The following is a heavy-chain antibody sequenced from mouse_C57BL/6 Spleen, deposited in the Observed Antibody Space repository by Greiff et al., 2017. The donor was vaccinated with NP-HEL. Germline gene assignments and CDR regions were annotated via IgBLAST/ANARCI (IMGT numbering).Heavy chain of an antibody. D-gene: IGHD1-1*01. J-gene: IGHJ2*01. CDR1: GYTFTDYY. V-gene: IGHV1-76*01. Sequence: QVQLQQSGAELVRPGASVKLSCKASGYTFTDYYINWVKQRPGQGLEWIARIYPGSGNTYYNEKFKGKATLTAEKSSSTAYMQLSSLTSEDSAVYFCARGGYYYYVSSYVDYWGQGTTLTVSS. CDR2: IYPGSGNT. CDR3: ARGGYYYYVSSYVDY.